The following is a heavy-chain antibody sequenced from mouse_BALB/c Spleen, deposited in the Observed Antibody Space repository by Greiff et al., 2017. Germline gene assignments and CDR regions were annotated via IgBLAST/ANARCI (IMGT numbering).Heavy chain of an antibody. D-gene: IGHD2-14*01. Sequence: VQLKQPGAELVMPGASVKVSCKASGYSFTDYNMYWVKQSHGKSLEWIGYIDPYNGGTSYNQKFKGKATLTVDKSSSTAYMQLSSLTSEDSAVYYCTRLGLYYRYLDYWGQGTTLTVSS. J-gene: IGHJ2*01. V-gene: IGHV1S135*01. CDR2: IDPYNGGT. CDR3: TRLGLYYRYLDY. CDR1: GYSFTDYN.